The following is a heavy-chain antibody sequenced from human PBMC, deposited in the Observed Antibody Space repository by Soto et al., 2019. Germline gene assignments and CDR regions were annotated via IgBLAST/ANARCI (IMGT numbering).Heavy chain of an antibody. Sequence: LXLSCDASGFTFNTYSMHWVRQPPGKGLEWLAAIWYDGTQKYYADSVKGRFTISRDNAKNSLFLQMNSLRDEDTAVYYCARKGVAFDYWGQGALVTVSS. D-gene: IGHD3-3*01. CDR2: IWYDGTQK. CDR1: GFTFNTYS. CDR3: ARKGVAFDY. J-gene: IGHJ4*02. V-gene: IGHV3-33*01.